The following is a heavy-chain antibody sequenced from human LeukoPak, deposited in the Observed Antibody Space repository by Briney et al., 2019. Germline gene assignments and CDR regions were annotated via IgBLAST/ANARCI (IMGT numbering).Heavy chain of an antibody. Sequence: ASVKVSCKASGYTFTSYGISWVRQAPGQGLEWMGWISAYNGNTNYAQKLQGRVTMTTDTSTSTAYMELRSLRSDDTAVYYCARDTETRSSSWYGYWGQGTLVTVSS. V-gene: IGHV1-18*01. D-gene: IGHD6-13*01. CDR2: ISAYNGNT. CDR1: GYTFTSYG. J-gene: IGHJ4*02. CDR3: ARDTETRSSSWYGY.